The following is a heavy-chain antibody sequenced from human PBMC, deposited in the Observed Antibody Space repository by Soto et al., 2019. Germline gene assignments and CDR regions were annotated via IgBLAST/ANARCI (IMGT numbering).Heavy chain of an antibody. CDR3: ARDLRARGLSGPYGY. CDR1: GGTFSSYA. D-gene: IGHD5-12*01. CDR2: IIPIFGTA. J-gene: IGHJ4*02. Sequence: VKVSCKASGGTFSSYAISWVRQAPGQGLEWMGGIIPIFGTANYAQKFQGRVTITADESTSTAYMELSSLRSEDTAVYYCARDLRARGLSGPYGYWGQGTLVTVSS. V-gene: IGHV1-69*13.